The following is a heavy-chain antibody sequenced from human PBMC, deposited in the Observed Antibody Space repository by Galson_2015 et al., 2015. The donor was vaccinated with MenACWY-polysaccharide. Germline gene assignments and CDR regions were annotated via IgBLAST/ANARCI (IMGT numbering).Heavy chain of an antibody. CDR3: ARDTGVSATQYVGYLDY. V-gene: IGHV3-53*01. J-gene: IGHJ4*02. CDR1: GLSVSRNY. D-gene: IGHD3-10*01. CDR2: VYAGGTT. Sequence: SLRLSCAISGLSVSRNYWSWVRQAPGKGLEWVSVVYAGGTTYYAESVKGRFTISRDNSKNTLFLQMNSLTVADSAVYYCARDTGVSATQYVGYLDYWGRGAPGHRLL.